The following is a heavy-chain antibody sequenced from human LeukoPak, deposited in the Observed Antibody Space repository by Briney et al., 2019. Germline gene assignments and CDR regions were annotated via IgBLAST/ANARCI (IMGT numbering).Heavy chain of an antibody. D-gene: IGHD3-16*02. Sequence: PGGSLRLSCAASGFTFSSYAMSWVRQAPGKGLEWVSAISGSGGTTYYAESVKDQFTISRDNSKNTLYLQMNSLRAEDTAVYYCAKGDGYVWGSYRSVFYHWGQGTLVTVSS. CDR1: GFTFSSYA. V-gene: IGHV3-23*01. CDR3: AKGDGYVWGSYRSVFYH. J-gene: IGHJ4*02. CDR2: ISGSGGTT.